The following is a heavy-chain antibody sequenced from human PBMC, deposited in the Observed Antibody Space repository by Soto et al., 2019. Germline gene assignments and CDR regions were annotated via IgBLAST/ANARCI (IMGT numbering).Heavy chain of an antibody. CDR3: AREGAAGTVDY. D-gene: IGHD6-13*01. J-gene: IGHJ4*02. CDR2: IYYSGST. Sequence: SQTLCVTWTVAWGKIGSLYGSWIRQPPGKGLEWIGYIYYSGSTNYNPSLKSRVTISVDTSKNQFSLKLSSVTAADTAVYYCAREGAAGTVDYWGQGTLVTVSS. V-gene: IGHV4-59*11. CDR1: WGKIGSLY.